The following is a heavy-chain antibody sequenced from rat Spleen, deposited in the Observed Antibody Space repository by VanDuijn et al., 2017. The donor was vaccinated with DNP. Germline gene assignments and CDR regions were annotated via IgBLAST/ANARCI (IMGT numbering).Heavy chain of an antibody. CDR3: ARGLNYGGYNYYWYFDF. CDR1: GYSITANY. J-gene: IGHJ1*01. CDR2: ISYSGST. D-gene: IGHD1-11*01. Sequence: EVQLQESGPGLVKPSQSLSLTCSVTGYSITANYWGWIRKFPGNKMEWMAYISYSGSTGYNPSLKSRISITRDTSKNQFLLRVNSVTTEDTATYYCARGLNYGGYNYYWYFDFWGPGTMVTVSS. V-gene: IGHV3-1*01.